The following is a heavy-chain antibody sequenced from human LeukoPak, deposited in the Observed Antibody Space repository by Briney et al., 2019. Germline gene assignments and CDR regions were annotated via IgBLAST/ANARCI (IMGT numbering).Heavy chain of an antibody. CDR2: IYSSGST. V-gene: IGHV4-39*07. Sequence: SETLSLTCRVSGVSISSGSNYWGWIRQPPGKTLEWIGSIYSSGSTYYNSSLKSRVIILIDTAKNHFSLNLSSVTAADTAVYYCARTGYSSSYYKFRFDYWGQGTLVTVSS. D-gene: IGHD6-13*01. CDR3: ARTGYSSSYYKFRFDY. CDR1: GVSISSGSNY. J-gene: IGHJ4*02.